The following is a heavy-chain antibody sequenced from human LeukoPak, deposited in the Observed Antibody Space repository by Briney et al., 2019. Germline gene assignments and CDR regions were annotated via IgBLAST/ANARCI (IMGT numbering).Heavy chain of an antibody. CDR2: INSDGCST. CDR3: GREPGDYGAHVEY. CDR1: GFTFSSDW. J-gene: IGHJ4*02. Sequence: GGSLRLSCAASGFTFSSDWMHWVGQAPGKGLVWVSRINSDGCSTSYADSVKGRFTISRDNAKNTLYLQMNSLRAEDTAVYYCGREPGDYGAHVEYWGQGTLVTVSS. D-gene: IGHD4/OR15-4a*01. V-gene: IGHV3-74*01.